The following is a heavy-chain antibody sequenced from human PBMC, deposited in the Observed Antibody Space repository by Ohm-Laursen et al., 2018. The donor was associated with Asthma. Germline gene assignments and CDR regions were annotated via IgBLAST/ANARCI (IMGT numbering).Heavy chain of an antibody. Sequence: SSLRLSCAASGFTFRSYAMHWVRQAPGKGLEWVAVGGSYYDGGLKYYADSVNGRFTVSRDDSKNILYLQMNSLRPDDTAVYYCARDVMEWYLPAFDFWGQGTLVTVSS. V-gene: IGHV3-30-3*01. D-gene: IGHD3-3*01. CDR3: ARDVMEWYLPAFDF. J-gene: IGHJ4*02. CDR2: GGSYYDGGLK. CDR1: GFTFRSYA.